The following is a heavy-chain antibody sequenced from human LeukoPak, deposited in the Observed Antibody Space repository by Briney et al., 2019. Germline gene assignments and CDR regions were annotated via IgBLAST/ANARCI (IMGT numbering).Heavy chain of an antibody. D-gene: IGHD3-22*01. Sequence: GGSLRLSCAASGFTFSSYAMSWVRQAPGKGLEWVSAISGSGGSTYYADSVKGRFTMSRDNSKNTLYLQMNSMRAEDTAVYYCAKNKDSSGYYDTIDYWGQGTLVTVSS. CDR1: GFTFSSYA. CDR3: AKNKDSSGYYDTIDY. V-gene: IGHV3-23*01. CDR2: ISGSGGST. J-gene: IGHJ4*02.